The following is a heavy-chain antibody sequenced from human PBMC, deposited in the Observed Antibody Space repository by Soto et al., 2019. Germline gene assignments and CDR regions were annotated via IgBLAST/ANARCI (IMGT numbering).Heavy chain of an antibody. J-gene: IGHJ3*02. Sequence: SETLSLTCTVSGGSISSYYWSWIRQPPGKGLEWIGYIYYSGSTNYNPSLKSRVTISVDTSKNQFSLKLSSVTAADTAVYYCARDVYGDYVYFDIWGQGTMVTVSS. D-gene: IGHD4-17*01. V-gene: IGHV4-59*01. CDR1: GGSISSYY. CDR3: ARDVYGDYVYFDI. CDR2: IYYSGST.